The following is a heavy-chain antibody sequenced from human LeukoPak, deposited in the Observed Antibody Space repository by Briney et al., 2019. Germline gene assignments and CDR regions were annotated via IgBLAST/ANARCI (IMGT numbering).Heavy chain of an antibody. V-gene: IGHV1-18*04. Sequence: ASVKVSCKVSGYTFTSYGISWVRQAPGQGLEWMGWISPYNGNTNHAQRLQGRVTMTTDTSTNTAYMELRSLRSDDTAVYYCARDGHSSSWYSEYYYYHGMDVWGKGTTVTVSS. D-gene: IGHD6-13*01. CDR3: ARDGHSSSWYSEYYYYHGMDV. CDR2: ISPYNGNT. J-gene: IGHJ6*04. CDR1: GYTFTSYG.